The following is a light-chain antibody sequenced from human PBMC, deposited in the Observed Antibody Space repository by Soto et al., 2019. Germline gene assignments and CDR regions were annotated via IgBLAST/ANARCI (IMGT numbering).Light chain of an antibody. J-gene: IGKJ1*01. CDR3: QQYNSYSLT. CDR2: DAS. CDR1: QSISTW. V-gene: IGKV1-5*01. Sequence: DIQMTQSPSTLSASVGDRVTITCRASQSISTWMAWYQQKPGKAPKLLICDASSLESGVPSRFSGSGSGTEFTLTISSLQPDDFAAYYCQQYNSYSLTFGQGTKVDIK.